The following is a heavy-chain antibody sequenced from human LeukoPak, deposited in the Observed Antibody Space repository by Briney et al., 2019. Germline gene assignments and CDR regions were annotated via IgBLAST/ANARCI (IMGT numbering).Heavy chain of an antibody. Sequence: GGSLRFSGAASGFTFSSYWMSWVRQAPGKGLKGVANIKQDGSEKYYVDSVKGRFTISRDNAKNSLYLQMNSLRAEDTAVYYCARVHRWKFDYWGQGTLVTVSS. CDR3: ARVHRWKFDY. D-gene: IGHD1-1*01. J-gene: IGHJ4*02. V-gene: IGHV3-7*01. CDR2: IKQDGSEK. CDR1: GFTFSSYW.